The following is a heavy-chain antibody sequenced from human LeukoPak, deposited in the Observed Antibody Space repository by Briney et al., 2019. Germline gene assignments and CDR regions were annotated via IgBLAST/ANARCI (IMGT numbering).Heavy chain of an antibody. CDR3: ARAASWSPIGDSYYYMDV. V-gene: IGHV1-8*01. CDR2: MNPNSGNT. D-gene: IGHD6-13*01. J-gene: IGHJ6*03. CDR1: GYTFTSYD. Sequence: ASVKVSCKASGYTFTSYDLNWVRQATGQGLEWMGWMNPNSGNTGYAQKFQGRVTMTRDTSISTVYMELSGLRSEDTAVYYCARAASWSPIGDSYYYMDVWGKGTTVAISS.